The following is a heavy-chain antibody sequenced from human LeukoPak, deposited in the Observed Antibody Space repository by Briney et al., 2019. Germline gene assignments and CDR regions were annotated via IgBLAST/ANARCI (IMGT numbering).Heavy chain of an antibody. Sequence: GGSLRLSCAASGFTVSSNYMSWVRQAPGKGLEWVSAISGSGGSTYYADSVEGRFTISRDNSKNTLYLQMNSLRAEDTAINYCAKHPNDYFDSSGKYFDYWGQGTLVTVSS. V-gene: IGHV3-23*01. J-gene: IGHJ4*02. CDR2: ISGSGGST. CDR3: AKHPNDYFDSSGKYFDY. D-gene: IGHD3-22*01. CDR1: GFTVSSNY.